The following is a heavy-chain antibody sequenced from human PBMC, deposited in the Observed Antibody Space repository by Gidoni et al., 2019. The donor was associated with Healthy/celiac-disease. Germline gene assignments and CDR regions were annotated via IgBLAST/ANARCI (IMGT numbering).Heavy chain of an antibody. J-gene: IGHJ4*02. CDR3: ARDVYYYDSSGYSPYFDY. D-gene: IGHD3-22*01. V-gene: IGHV3-30-3*01. CDR2: IAYDGSNK. CDR1: GFTFSSYA. Sequence: QVQLVESGGGVVQPGRSLRLSCAASGFTFSSYAMHWVRQAPGKGLEWVAVIAYDGSNKYYADSVKGRFTISRDKSKNTLYLQMNSLRAEDTAVYYCARDVYYYDSSGYSPYFDYWGQGTLVTVSS.